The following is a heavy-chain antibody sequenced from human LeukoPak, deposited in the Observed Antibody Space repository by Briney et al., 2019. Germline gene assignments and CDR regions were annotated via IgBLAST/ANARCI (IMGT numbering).Heavy chain of an antibody. CDR3: SSGSGYRIEN. CDR1: GVSISSYY. Sequence: SETLSLTCTVSGVSISSYYWSWVRQPPGKGLEWIGYIHNTGSTNYNPSLKGRVTISVDTSKNQFSLKLSSVTTADTAVYHCSSGSGYRIENWGQGTLVTVSS. V-gene: IGHV4-59*01. CDR2: IHNTGST. J-gene: IGHJ4*02. D-gene: IGHD6-13*01.